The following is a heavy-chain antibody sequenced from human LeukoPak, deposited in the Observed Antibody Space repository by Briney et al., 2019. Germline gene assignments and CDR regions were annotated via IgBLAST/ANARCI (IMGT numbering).Heavy chain of an antibody. CDR2: ISYDGSNK. Sequence: PGGSLRLSCAASGFTFSSYGMHWVRQAPGKGLEWVAVISYDGSNKYYADSVKGRFTISRDNSKNTLYLQMNSLRAEDTAVYYCARDTSRDGYNEPFDYWGQGTLVTVSS. CDR1: GFTFSSYG. CDR3: ARDTSRDGYNEPFDY. V-gene: IGHV3-30*03. D-gene: IGHD5-24*01. J-gene: IGHJ4*02.